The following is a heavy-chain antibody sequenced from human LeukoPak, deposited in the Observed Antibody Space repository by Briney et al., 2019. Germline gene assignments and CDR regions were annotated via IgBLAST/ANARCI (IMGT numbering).Heavy chain of an antibody. V-gene: IGHV3-7*03. CDR2: IKEDGREK. CDR1: GFTFSSYW. D-gene: IGHD3-10*01. J-gene: IGHJ6*04. CDR3: ERGRMVRGGDYYGMDV. Sequence: PGGSLRLSCAASGFTFSSYWMSWVRQAPGKGLEGVANIKEDGREKYYVDSLKGRFTISRDNAKNSLYLQMNSLRAEDTGIYYCERGRMVRGGDYYGMDVWGKGTTVTVSS.